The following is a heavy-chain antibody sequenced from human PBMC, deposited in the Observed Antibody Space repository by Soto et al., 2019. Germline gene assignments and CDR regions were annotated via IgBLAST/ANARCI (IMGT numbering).Heavy chain of an antibody. Sequence: SETLSLTCTVSGGSISSGDYYWSWIRQPPGKGLEWIGYIYYSGSTYYNPSLKSRVTISVDTSKNQFSLKLSSVTAADTAVYYCARDPVYYDYVWGSPPICYYYGMDVWGQGTTVTVSS. CDR2: IYYSGST. CDR3: ARDPVYYDYVWGSPPICYYYGMDV. J-gene: IGHJ6*02. V-gene: IGHV4-30-4*01. CDR1: GGSISSGDYY. D-gene: IGHD3-16*01.